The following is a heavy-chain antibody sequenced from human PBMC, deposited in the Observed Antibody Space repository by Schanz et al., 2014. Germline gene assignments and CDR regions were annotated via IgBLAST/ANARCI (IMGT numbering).Heavy chain of an antibody. D-gene: IGHD2-21*01. CDR1: GFTFSSYG. J-gene: IGHJ4*02. Sequence: LVESGGGVVQPGRSLRLSCAASGFTFSSYGMHWVRQVPGKGLEWVAVVCYDGSKKYYADSVKGRFTTSRDNSNNTVYLQMNTLRAEDTAVYYCAREDCSATSCYFRYWGQGTLVTVSS. CDR3: AREDCSATSCYFRY. V-gene: IGHV3-33*01. CDR2: VCYDGSKK.